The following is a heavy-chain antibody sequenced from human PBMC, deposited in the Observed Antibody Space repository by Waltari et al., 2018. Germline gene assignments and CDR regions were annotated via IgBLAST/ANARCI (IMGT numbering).Heavy chain of an antibody. D-gene: IGHD1-26*01. V-gene: IGHV4-39*07. CDR2: IYYSGST. Sequence: QLQLQASGPGLVKPSETLSLTCTVPGGSISSSSYYWGWIRQPPGKGLEWIGSIYYSGSTYYNPSLKSRVTISIDTSKNQFSLKLSSVTAADTAVYYCARVRERTIFDYWGQGTLVTVSS. CDR3: ARVRERTIFDY. CDR1: GGSISSSSYY. J-gene: IGHJ4*02.